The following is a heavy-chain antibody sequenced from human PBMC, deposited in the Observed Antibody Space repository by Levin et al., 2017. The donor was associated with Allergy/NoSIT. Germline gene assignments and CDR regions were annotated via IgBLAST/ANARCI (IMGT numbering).Heavy chain of an antibody. J-gene: IGHJ4*02. V-gene: IGHV3-30*18. D-gene: IGHD2-15*01. CDR2: ISSDGSSK. CDR1: GFTFTGYG. Sequence: GESLKFSCAASGFTFTGYGIHWVRQAPGKGLEWVAIISSDGSSKYADSVKGRFTISRDNSKNTVYLQMSSLRAEDTAVYYCANGLCGTACYLLDNWGQGTPVTVSS. CDR3: ANGLCGTACYLLDN.